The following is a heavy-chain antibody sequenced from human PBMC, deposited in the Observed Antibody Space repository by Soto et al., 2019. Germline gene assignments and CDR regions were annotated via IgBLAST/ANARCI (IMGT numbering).Heavy chain of an antibody. CDR1: GGSISSSSYY. CDR2: IYYSGST. CDR3: ARLGVNYYFDY. Sequence: SETLSLTCTVSGGSISSSSYYWGWIRQPPGKGLEWIGSIYYSGSTYYNPSLKSRVTISVDTSKNQFSLKLSSVTAADTAVSYCARLGVNYYFDYWGQGTPVT. D-gene: IGHD3-16*01. V-gene: IGHV4-39*01. J-gene: IGHJ4*02.